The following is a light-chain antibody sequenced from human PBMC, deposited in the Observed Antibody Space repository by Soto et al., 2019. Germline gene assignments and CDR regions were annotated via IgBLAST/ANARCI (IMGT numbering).Light chain of an antibody. CDR1: SSNIGRNA. J-gene: IGLJ2*01. CDR2: SDN. Sequence: SVLTQAPSASGTPGQRITISCFGSSSNIGRNAVHWYQQLPGTAPKLLLYSDNHRPSGVPARFSGSKSGTSASLAISGFQSEDEADYYCAAWDGTMKGVIFGGGTQLTVL. CDR3: AAWDGTMKGVI. V-gene: IGLV1-44*01.